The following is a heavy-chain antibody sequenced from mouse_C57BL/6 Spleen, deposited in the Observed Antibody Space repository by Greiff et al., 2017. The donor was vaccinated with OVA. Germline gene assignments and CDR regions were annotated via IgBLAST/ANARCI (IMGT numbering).Heavy chain of an antibody. CDR1: GYTFTNYW. Sequence: VQLQQSGAELVRPGTSVKMSCKASGYTFTNYWIGWAKQRPGHGLEWIGDIYPGGGYTNYNEKFKGKATLTADKSSSTAYMQFSSLTSEDSAIYYCASSPGSSYWYFDVWGTGTTVTVSS. CDR3: ASSPGSSYWYFDV. V-gene: IGHV1-63*01. J-gene: IGHJ1*03. D-gene: IGHD1-1*01. CDR2: IYPGGGYT.